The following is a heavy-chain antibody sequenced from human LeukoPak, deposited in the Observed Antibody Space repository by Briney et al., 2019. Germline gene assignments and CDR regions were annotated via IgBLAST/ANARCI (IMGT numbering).Heavy chain of an antibody. V-gene: IGHV1-69*13. CDR1: GGTFSSYA. CDR2: IIPIFGTA. CDR3: ARDLGNYVVY. Sequence: VASVKVSCKASGGTFSSYAISWVRQAPGQGLEWVGGIIPIFGTANYAQKFQGRVTITADESTSTAYMELSSLRSEDTAVYYCARDLGNYVVYWGQGTLVTVSS. J-gene: IGHJ4*02. D-gene: IGHD1-26*01.